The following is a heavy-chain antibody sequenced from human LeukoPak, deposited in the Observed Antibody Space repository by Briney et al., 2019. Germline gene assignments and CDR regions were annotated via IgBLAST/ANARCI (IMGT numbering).Heavy chain of an antibody. CDR2: ISGGGGST. D-gene: IGHD2/OR15-2a*01. J-gene: IGHJ4*02. Sequence: PGGSLLLSCTVSGFPFNNYAMNWVRQAPGKGLEGVSIISGGGGSTSYADSVRGRFTISRDSSKNTLYLQMHSLRAEDTAVYYCAKDRHFFASRTYGIDYWGQGTLVTVSS. CDR3: AKDRHFFASRTYGIDY. V-gene: IGHV3-23*01. CDR1: GFPFNNYA.